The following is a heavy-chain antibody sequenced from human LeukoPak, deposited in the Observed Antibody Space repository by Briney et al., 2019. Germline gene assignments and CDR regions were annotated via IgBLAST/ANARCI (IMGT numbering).Heavy chain of an antibody. D-gene: IGHD2-21*02. V-gene: IGHV3-23*01. Sequence: GGSLRLSCAAAGLTFDSYAMSWVRQAPGKGLEWISVISGSGGRTSYADSVKGRFIVSRNNSKNTLHLQMHSLRAEDTAVYYCVKEKLAYCGGDCFGEYFQDWGQGTLVTVSS. CDR2: ISGSGGRT. J-gene: IGHJ1*01. CDR1: GLTFDSYA. CDR3: VKEKLAYCGGDCFGEYFQD.